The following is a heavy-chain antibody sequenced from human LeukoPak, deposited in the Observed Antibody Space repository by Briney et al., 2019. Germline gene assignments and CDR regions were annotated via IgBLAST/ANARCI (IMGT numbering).Heavy chain of an antibody. Sequence: SETLSLTCTVSDYSISSGYYWGWIRQPPGKGLEWIGSIYHSGSTYYNPSLKSRVTISVDTSKNQFSLKLSSVTAADTAVYYCARDPYYYDSSGSQRGDAFDIWGQGTMVTVSS. J-gene: IGHJ3*02. D-gene: IGHD3-22*01. CDR3: ARDPYYYDSSGSQRGDAFDI. V-gene: IGHV4-38-2*02. CDR1: DYSISSGYY. CDR2: IYHSGST.